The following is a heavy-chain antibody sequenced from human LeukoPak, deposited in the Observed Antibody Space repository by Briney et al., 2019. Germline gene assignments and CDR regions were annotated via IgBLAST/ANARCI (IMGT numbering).Heavy chain of an antibody. CDR1: GGSISSYY. V-gene: IGHV4-39*01. CDR2: IYYSGST. Sequence: SETLSLTCTVSGGSISSYYWGWIRQPPGKGLEWIGSIYYSGSTYYNPSLKSRVTISVDTSKNQFSLKLSSVTAADTAVYYCARHRGSLYYYYYYMDVWGKGTTVTVSS. J-gene: IGHJ6*03. CDR3: ARHRGSLYYYYYYMDV. D-gene: IGHD1-26*01.